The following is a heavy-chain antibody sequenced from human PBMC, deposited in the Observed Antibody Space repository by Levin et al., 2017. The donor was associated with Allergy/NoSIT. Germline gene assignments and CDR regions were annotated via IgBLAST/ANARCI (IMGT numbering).Heavy chain of an antibody. CDR3: ARQLGNFWSGYNYFDY. J-gene: IGHJ4*02. D-gene: IGHD3-3*01. V-gene: IGHV3-48*03. CDR1: GFTFSSYE. CDR2: ISSSGSTI. Sequence: PGESLKISCAASGFTFSSYEMNWVRQAPGKGLEWVSYISSSGSTIYYADSVKGRFTISRDNAKNSLYLQMNSLRAEDTAGYYCARQLGNFWSGYNYFDYWGQGTLVTVSS.